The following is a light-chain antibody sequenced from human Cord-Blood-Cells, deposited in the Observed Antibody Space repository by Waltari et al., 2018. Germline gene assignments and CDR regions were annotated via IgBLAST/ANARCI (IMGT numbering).Light chain of an antibody. CDR2: QDS. J-gene: IGLJ2*01. CDR1: NLGDKY. Sequence: SSELPQPPPLSVSRGQPDSITCPGENLGDKYGCWYQQKPGQSPVLVSYQDSKRPSGIPERFSGSNSGNTATLTISGTQAMDEADYYCQPWDSSTVVFGGGTKLTVL. CDR3: QPWDSSTVV. V-gene: IGLV3-1*01.